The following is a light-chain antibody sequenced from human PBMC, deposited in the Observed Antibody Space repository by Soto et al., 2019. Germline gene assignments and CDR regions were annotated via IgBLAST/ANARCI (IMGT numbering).Light chain of an antibody. V-gene: IGKV1-12*01. J-gene: IGKJ1*01. CDR2: AAS. CDR1: QDIGGR. CDR3: LQVYSFPRT. Sequence: DIQMTQSPSSVSASGGDRITITCRASQDIGGRSAWFQQKPGKAPQYLIQAASILQSGVPSRFSGSGSGTEFILTINNLQPEDFASYFCLQVYSFPRTFGLGTKVEI.